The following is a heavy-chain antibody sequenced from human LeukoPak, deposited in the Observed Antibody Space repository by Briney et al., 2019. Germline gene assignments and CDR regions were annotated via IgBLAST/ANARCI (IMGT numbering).Heavy chain of an antibody. J-gene: IGHJ4*02. CDR1: GFTFSSYG. D-gene: IGHD6-6*01. CDR3: AMKGDSIAARRGYNY. Sequence: GSLRLSCAASGFTFSSYGMHWVRQAPGKGLEWVAVISYDGSNKYYADSVKGRFTISRDNSKNTLYLQMNSLRAEDTAVYYCAMKGDSIAARRGYNYWGQGTLVTVSS. V-gene: IGHV3-30*03. CDR2: ISYDGSNK.